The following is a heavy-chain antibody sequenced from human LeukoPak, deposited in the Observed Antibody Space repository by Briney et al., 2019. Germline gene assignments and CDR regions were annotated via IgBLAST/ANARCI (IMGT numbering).Heavy chain of an antibody. Sequence: PGGSLRLSCAASGFTFSTHSMSWVRQAPGKGLEWVSDISASGGSTYYADSVKVRFTVSRDNSTNTLYLQRSSLRADDTAVYYCAKGPRQQLVTRFDNWGQGTLVTVSS. CDR2: ISASGGST. J-gene: IGHJ4*02. D-gene: IGHD6-13*01. V-gene: IGHV3-23*01. CDR3: AKGPRQQLVTRFDN. CDR1: GFTFSTHS.